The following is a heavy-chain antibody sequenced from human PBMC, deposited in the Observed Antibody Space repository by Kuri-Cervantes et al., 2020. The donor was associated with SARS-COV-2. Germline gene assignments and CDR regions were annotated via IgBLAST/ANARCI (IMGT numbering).Heavy chain of an antibody. CDR3: AQTLDYDFWSGYSTGYFQH. V-gene: IGHV1-18*01. J-gene: IGHJ1*01. Sequence: ASVKVSCKASGYTFTSYGISWVRQAPGQGLEWMGWISAYNGNINYAQKLQGRVTMTTDTSTSTAYMELRSLRSDDTAVYYCAQTLDYDFWSGYSTGYFQHWGQGTLVTVSS. CDR1: GYTFTSYG. CDR2: ISAYNGNI. D-gene: IGHD3-3*01.